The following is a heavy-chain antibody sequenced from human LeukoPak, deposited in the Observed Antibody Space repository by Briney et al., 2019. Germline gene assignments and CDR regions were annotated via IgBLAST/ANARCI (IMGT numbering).Heavy chain of an antibody. CDR1: GGSISSSSYY. Sequence: SETLSLTCTVSGGSISSSSYYWGWIRQPPGKELEWIGSIYYSGSTYYNPSLKSRVTISVDTSKNQFSLQLSSVTAADTAVYYCASFGGSYLHFDSWGQGTLVTVSS. CDR2: IYYSGST. V-gene: IGHV4-39*01. J-gene: IGHJ4*02. CDR3: ASFGGSYLHFDS. D-gene: IGHD1-26*01.